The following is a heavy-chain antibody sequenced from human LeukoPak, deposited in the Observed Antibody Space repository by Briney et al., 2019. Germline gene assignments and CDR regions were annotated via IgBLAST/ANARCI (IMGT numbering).Heavy chain of an antibody. D-gene: IGHD6-19*01. Sequence: ASVTVSCKASGYTFSNYYMQWVRQAPGQGLEWMGIINPSGGSTSYAQKFQGRVTMTRDTSTTTVYMELSTLTSEDTAVYYCARDRGGSGWYIDYWGQGTLVTVSS. CDR1: GYTFSNYY. CDR3: ARDRGGSGWYIDY. CDR2: INPSGGST. J-gene: IGHJ4*02. V-gene: IGHV1-46*01.